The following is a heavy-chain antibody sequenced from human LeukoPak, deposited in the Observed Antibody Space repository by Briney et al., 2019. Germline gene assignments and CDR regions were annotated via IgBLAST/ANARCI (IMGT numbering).Heavy chain of an antibody. D-gene: IGHD3-10*01. V-gene: IGHV3-21*01. CDR2: ISSSSSYI. J-gene: IGHJ5*02. Sequence: GASLRLSCAASGFTFSSYAMSWVRQAPGKGLEWVSSISSSSSYIYYADSVKGRFTISRDNAKNSLYLQMNSLRAEDTAVYYCARDESDPAGGFDPWGQGTLVTVSS. CDR1: GFTFSSYA. CDR3: ARDESDPAGGFDP.